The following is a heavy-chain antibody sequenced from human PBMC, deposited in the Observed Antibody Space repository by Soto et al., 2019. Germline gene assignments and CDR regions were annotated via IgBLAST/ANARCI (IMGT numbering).Heavy chain of an antibody. CDR1: GYTFTSYD. CDR3: AREDSIIIPAVSDF. J-gene: IGHJ4*02. Sequence: ASVKVSCKASGYTFTSYDINWVRQATGQGLEWMGWMNPNSGNTGYAQKFQGRFTISRDNAKNSVSLQMNTLRVEDTAVYYCAREDSIIIPAVSDFWGQGTLVTVSS. D-gene: IGHD2-2*01. CDR2: MNPNSGNT. V-gene: IGHV1-8*01.